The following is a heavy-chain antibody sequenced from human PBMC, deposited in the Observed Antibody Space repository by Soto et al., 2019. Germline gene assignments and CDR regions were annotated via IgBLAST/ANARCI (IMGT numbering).Heavy chain of an antibody. Sequence: PGGPLRLSCAASGFTFSSYAMSWVRQAPGKGLEWVSAISGSGGSTYYADSVKGRFTISRDNSKNTLYLQMNSLRAEDTAVYYCAKDRGHGYNWLYYGMDVWGQGTTVTVSS. V-gene: IGHV3-23*01. J-gene: IGHJ6*02. CDR1: GFTFSSYA. D-gene: IGHD5-12*01. CDR2: ISGSGGST. CDR3: AKDRGHGYNWLYYGMDV.